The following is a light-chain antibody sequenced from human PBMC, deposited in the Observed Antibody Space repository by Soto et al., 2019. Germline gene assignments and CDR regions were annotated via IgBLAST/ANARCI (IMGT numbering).Light chain of an antibody. V-gene: IGKV3-20*01. CDR2: GAS. Sequence: EIVLTQSPGTLSLSPGERATLSCRASQSLISSYLAWYQQKPVQAPRLLIYGASSRATGIPDRFSGSGSRTEFTLTINSLQAEDSAVYYCQQYYNWPRTFGQGTRLEIK. J-gene: IGKJ5*01. CDR1: QSLISSY. CDR3: QQYYNWPRT.